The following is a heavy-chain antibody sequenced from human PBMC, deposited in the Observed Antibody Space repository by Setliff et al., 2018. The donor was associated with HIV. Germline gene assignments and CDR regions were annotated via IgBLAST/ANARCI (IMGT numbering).Heavy chain of an antibody. CDR2: IYYGGTT. CDR3: VRDRGTGTWYEGNCFDP. Sequence: KPSETLSLTCTVSGGSIRSIDYFWGWIRQPPGKGLEWLGNIGNIYYGGTTYYNPSLKGRITISVFTSSQQLSLTLTSVTPADTAVYYCVRDRGTGTWYEGNCFDPWGQGTLVTVSS. D-gene: IGHD6-13*01. V-gene: IGHV4-39*02. J-gene: IGHJ5*02. CDR1: GGSIRSIDYF.